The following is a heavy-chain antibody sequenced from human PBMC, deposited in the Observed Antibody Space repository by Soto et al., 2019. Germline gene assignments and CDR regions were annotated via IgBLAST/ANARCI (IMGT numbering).Heavy chain of an antibody. Sequence: SETLSLTCAVYGGSFSGYYWSWIRQPPGKGLEWIGEINHSGSTNYNPSLKSRVTISVDTSKNQFSLKLSSVTAADTAVYYCARLTPLDIVVVPAAMGIDYWGQGTLVTVSS. J-gene: IGHJ4*02. V-gene: IGHV4-34*01. CDR3: ARLTPLDIVVVPAAMGIDY. CDR2: INHSGST. D-gene: IGHD2-2*03. CDR1: GGSFSGYY.